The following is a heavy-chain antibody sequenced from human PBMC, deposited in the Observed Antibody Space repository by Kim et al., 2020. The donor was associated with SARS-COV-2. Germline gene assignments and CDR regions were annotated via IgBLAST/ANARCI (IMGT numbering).Heavy chain of an antibody. D-gene: IGHD4-17*01. CDR3: ARAWTTARGYFDL. Sequence: GGSLRLSCAASGFTLSDHYMDWVRQAPGKGLEWVGRTRNKANSYATEYAASVKGRFTISRDDSKNSLYLQMNSLKTEDTAVYYCARAWTTARGYFDLWGRGTLVIVSS. J-gene: IGHJ2*01. V-gene: IGHV3-72*01. CDR1: GFTLSDHY. CDR2: TRNKANSYAT.